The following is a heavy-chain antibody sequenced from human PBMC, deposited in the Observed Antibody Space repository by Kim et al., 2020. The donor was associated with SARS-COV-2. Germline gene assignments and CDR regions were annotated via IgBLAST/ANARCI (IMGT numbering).Heavy chain of an antibody. V-gene: IGHV3-33*06. CDR2: IWYDGSNK. D-gene: IGHD4-17*01. Sequence: GGSLRLSCAASGFTFSSYAMHWVRQAPGKGLEWVAVIWYDGSNKYYADSVKGRFTISRDNSKNTLYLQMNSLRAEDTAVYYCAKDSYGGNSGTPYYWGQGTLVTVSS. J-gene: IGHJ4*02. CDR1: GFTFSSYA. CDR3: AKDSYGGNSGTPYY.